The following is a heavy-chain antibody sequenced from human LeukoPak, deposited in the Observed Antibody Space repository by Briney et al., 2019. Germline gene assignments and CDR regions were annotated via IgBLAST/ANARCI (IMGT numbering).Heavy chain of an antibody. J-gene: IGHJ4*02. V-gene: IGHV1-2*02. Sequence: GASVKVSCKASGYTFTGYYMHWVRQAPGQGLEWMGWINPNSGGTNYAQKFQGRVTMTRDTSISTAYMELSRLRSDDTAVYYCARGGGEMATMWDYYFDYWGQGTLVTVSS. CDR2: INPNSGGT. CDR3: ARGGGEMATMWDYYFDY. CDR1: GYTFTGYY. D-gene: IGHD5-24*01.